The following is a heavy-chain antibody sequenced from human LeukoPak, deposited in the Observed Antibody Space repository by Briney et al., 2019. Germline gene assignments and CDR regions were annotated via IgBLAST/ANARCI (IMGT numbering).Heavy chain of an antibody. CDR1: GFTFSSYG. V-gene: IGHV3-30*18. CDR2: ISYDGSNK. J-gene: IGHJ6*02. Sequence: GRSLRLSCAASGFTFSSYGMHWVRQAPGKGLEWVAVISYDGSNKYYADSVKGRFTISGDNSKNTLYLQMNSLRAEDTAVYYCAKDRGYSYYYYGMDVWGQGTTVTVSS. D-gene: IGHD5-12*01. CDR3: AKDRGYSYYYYGMDV.